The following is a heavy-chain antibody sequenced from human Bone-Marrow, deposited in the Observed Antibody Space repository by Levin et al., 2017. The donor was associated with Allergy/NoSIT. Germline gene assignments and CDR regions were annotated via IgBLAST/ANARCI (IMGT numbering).Heavy chain of an antibody. J-gene: IGHJ4*02. D-gene: IGHD2/OR15-2a*01. CDR2: IYPRDSDT. CDR3: SRPQHLTPNYLEY. V-gene: IGHV5-51*01. Sequence: KVSCKGSGFSFTTYWIAWVRQMPGKGLEWMGIIYPRDSDTRYSPSFQGQVTMSVDTSINTAYLQWSSLQATDTAMYYCSRPQHLTPNYLEYWGQGTLVTVSS. CDR1: GFSFTTYW.